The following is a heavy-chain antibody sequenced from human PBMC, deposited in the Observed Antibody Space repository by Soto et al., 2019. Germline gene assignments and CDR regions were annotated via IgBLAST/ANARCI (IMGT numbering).Heavy chain of an antibody. V-gene: IGHV3-9*01. Sequence: EVQLVESGGGLVQPGRSLRLSCAASGFTFDDYAMHWVRQAPGKGLEWVSGISWNSGSIGYADSVKGRFTISRDNAKNSLYLQMNSLSAEDTALYYCAKAPSLTSGCDYWGQGTLVTVSS. D-gene: IGHD6-25*01. CDR2: ISWNSGSI. J-gene: IGHJ4*02. CDR1: GFTFDDYA. CDR3: AKAPSLTSGCDY.